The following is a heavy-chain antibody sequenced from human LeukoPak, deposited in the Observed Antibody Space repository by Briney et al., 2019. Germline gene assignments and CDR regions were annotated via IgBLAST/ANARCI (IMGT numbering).Heavy chain of an antibody. J-gene: IGHJ4*02. Sequence: GGSLRLSCTTSGXTFGDYAMNWVRQAPGKGLEWVGFIRSKAYGGTPEYAASVKGRFTISRDDSKTVAYLQMNSLRTDDTAVYYCTRSGVRGTTWYFDYWGQGTLATVSS. D-gene: IGHD3-10*01. CDR3: TRSGVRGTTWYFDY. CDR2: IRSKAYGGTP. CDR1: GXTFGDYA. V-gene: IGHV3-49*04.